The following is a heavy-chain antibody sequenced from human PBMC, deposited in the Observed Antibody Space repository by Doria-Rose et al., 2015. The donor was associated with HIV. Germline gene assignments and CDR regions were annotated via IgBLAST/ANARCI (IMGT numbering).Heavy chain of an antibody. Sequence: VTLKESGPVLVKPTETLTLTCTVSGVSLSSPGMGVSWIRQPPGKALEWLSNMFTDDERSYTTSLKSRLTISRDTSKSQVVLTMTDVDPVDTATYYCARIKSSRWYHKYYFDFWGQGTLVIISA. V-gene: IGHV2-26*01. CDR1: GVSLSSPGMG. CDR3: ARIKSSRWYHKYYFDF. CDR2: MFTDDER. D-gene: IGHD6-13*01. J-gene: IGHJ4*02.